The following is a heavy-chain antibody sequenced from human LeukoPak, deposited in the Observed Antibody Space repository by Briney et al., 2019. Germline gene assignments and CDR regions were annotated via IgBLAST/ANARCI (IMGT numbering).Heavy chain of an antibody. Sequence: GGSLRLSCAASGFTVSSNYMSWVRQAPGKGLEWVSLIYSGGGTYYADSVKGRFTISRDKSRNTLYLQMNSLRAEDTAVYYRVRGPGYPGGKLGYWGQGTLVTVSS. CDR2: IYSGGGT. D-gene: IGHD3-16*01. CDR1: GFTVSSNY. J-gene: IGHJ4*02. CDR3: VRGPGYPGGKLGY. V-gene: IGHV3-53*01.